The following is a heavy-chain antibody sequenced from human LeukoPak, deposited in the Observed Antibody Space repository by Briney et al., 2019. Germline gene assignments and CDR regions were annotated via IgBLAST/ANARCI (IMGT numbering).Heavy chain of an antibody. D-gene: IGHD3-16*01. CDR3: ARGRIGQRGSFDY. J-gene: IGHJ4*02. CDR1: GGSFSGYY. Sequence: SETLSLTCAVYGGSFSGYYWSWIRQPPGKGLEWIGEINHSGSTNYNPSLKSRVTISVDTSKNPFSLKLSSVTAADTAVYYCARGRIGQRGSFDYWGQGTLVTVSS. CDR2: INHSGST. V-gene: IGHV4-34*01.